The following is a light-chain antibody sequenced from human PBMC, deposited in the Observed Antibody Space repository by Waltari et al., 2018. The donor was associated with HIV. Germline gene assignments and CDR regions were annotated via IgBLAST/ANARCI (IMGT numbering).Light chain of an antibody. CDR2: TNY. CDR1: SFNIVSHD. V-gene: IGLV1-47*01. J-gene: IGLJ2*01. CDR3: ASWDDSRSALV. Sequence: QSVLTQPPSASGTPGQKVTISCFGSSFNIVSHDVFWYQQPPGAAPKLPIHTNYHRPSGALDRVCVSRSGTSAHLRISGLRYEDDADYSCASWDDSRSALVFGGGTKVNVL.